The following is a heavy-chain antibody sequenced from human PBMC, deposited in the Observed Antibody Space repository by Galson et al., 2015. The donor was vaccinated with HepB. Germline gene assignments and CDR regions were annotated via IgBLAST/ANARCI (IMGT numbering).Heavy chain of an antibody. CDR2: ISYDGSNK. CDR3: ARDPGVYFDY. D-gene: IGHD3-10*01. J-gene: IGHJ4*02. CDR1: GFTFSRYA. V-gene: IGHV3-30-3*01. Sequence: SLRLSCAASGFTFSRYAMHWVRQAPGKGLEWVAVISYDGSNKYYADSVKGRFTISRDNSKNTLYLQMNSLRAEDTAVYYCARDPGVYFDYWGQGTLVTVSS.